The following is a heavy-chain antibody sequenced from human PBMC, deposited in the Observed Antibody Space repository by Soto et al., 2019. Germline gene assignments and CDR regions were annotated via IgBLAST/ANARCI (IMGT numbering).Heavy chain of an antibody. Sequence: QVQLQESGPGLVKPSETLSLTCTVSGGSISSYYWSWIRQPAGKGLEWIGRIYTSGSTNYNPSLKSRVIMSVDTSKNQFSLKLSSVTAADTAVYYCAGEHNYGSVEFDPWGQGTLVTVSS. CDR3: AGEHNYGSVEFDP. V-gene: IGHV4-4*07. J-gene: IGHJ5*02. CDR2: IYTSGST. D-gene: IGHD3-10*01. CDR1: GGSISSYY.